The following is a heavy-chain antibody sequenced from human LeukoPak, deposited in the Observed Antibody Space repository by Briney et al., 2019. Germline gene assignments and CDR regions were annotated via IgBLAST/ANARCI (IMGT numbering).Heavy chain of an antibody. CDR1: GFTFSTYI. D-gene: IGHD3-10*01. J-gene: IGHJ3*02. V-gene: IGHV3-21*01. CDR3: TREGVDGLDI. CDR2: ISSGSNYI. Sequence: GGSLRLSCAASGFTFSTYIINWVRQAPGKGLEWVSSISSGSNYIYYADAVKGRFTISRDNTKNSLYLQMNRLRDEDTAVYYCTREGVDGLDIWGQGTMVTVSS.